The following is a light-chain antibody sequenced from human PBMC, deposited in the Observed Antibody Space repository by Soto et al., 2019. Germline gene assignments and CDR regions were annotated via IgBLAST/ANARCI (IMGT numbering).Light chain of an antibody. CDR2: DVS. CDR3: CSYAGSYTYV. V-gene: IGLV2-11*01. Sequence: QSALTQPRSVSGSPGQSVTMSCTGTSSDVGGYNYVSWYQQHPGKAPKLMIYDVSKRPSGVPDRFSGSKSGNTASLTIPGLQAEDEADYYCCSYAGSYTYVFGTGTKPTVL. J-gene: IGLJ1*01. CDR1: SSDVGGYNY.